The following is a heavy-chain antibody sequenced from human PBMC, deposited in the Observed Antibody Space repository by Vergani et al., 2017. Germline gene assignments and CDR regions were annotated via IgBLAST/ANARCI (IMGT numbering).Heavy chain of an antibody. J-gene: IGHJ3*01. CDR3: ASGGSYDILTGYYEDAFDV. CDR1: GGPISSGGYY. Sequence: QVQLQESGPGLVKPSQTLSLTCTVSGGPISSGGYYWSWIRQHPGKGLEWIGYIYYSGSTYYNPSLKSRVTISVDTSKNQFSLKLSSVTAADTAVYYCASGGSYDILTGYYEDAFDVWGQGTMVTVSS. D-gene: IGHD3-9*01. V-gene: IGHV4-31*03. CDR2: IYYSGST.